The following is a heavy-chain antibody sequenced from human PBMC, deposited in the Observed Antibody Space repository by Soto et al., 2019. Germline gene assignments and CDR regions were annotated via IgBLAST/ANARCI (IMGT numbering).Heavy chain of an antibody. CDR2: ISYDGSNK. J-gene: IGHJ5*02. D-gene: IGHD2-15*01. CDR3: AKDRYCSGGSCYGFDP. CDR1: GFTFSSYG. V-gene: IGHV3-30*18. Sequence: PVGSLRLSCAASGFTFSSYGMHWVRQAPGKGLEWVAVISYDGSNKYYADSVKGRFTISRDNSKNTLYLQMNSLRAEDTAVYYCAKDRYCSGGSCYGFDPWGQGTLVTVSS.